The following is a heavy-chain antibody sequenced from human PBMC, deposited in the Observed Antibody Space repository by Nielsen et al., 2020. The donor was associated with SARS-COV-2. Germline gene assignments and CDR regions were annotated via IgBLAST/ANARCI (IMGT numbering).Heavy chain of an antibody. Sequence: GESLKISCAASGFTFDDYAMHWVRQAPGKGLEWVSGISGDGGDTFYSESVKGQFTVSRDNSNNTLYLQMTSLRADDTAIYYCARGRTFSVAATDLDHWGQGILVTVSS. J-gene: IGHJ4*02. CDR3: ARGRTFSVAATDLDH. D-gene: IGHD6-19*01. CDR1: GFTFDDYA. CDR2: ISGDGGDT. V-gene: IGHV3-23*01.